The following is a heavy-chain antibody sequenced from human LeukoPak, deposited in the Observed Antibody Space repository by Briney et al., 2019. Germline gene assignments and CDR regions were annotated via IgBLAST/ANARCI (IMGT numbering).Heavy chain of an antibody. CDR3: ARAIAVAGPSYFDY. V-gene: IGHV3-21*01. Sequence: GGSLRLSCAASGFTFSDYTMNWVRQAPGKGLEWVSSIGSVTTYIYYAGSVKGRFTISRDNAKNSLSLQMNSLRAEDTAVYYCARAIAVAGPSYFDYWGQGTLGTLSS. J-gene: IGHJ4*02. CDR1: GFTFSDYT. CDR2: IGSVTTYI. D-gene: IGHD6-19*01.